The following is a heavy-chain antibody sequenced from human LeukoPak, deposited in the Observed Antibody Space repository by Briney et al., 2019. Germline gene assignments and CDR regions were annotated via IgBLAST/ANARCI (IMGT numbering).Heavy chain of an antibody. CDR1: GGSISSGSYY. CDR3: ARDPGTLDWYFDL. D-gene: IGHD1-1*01. V-gene: IGHV4-61*02. J-gene: IGHJ2*01. CDR2: IYTSGST. Sequence: SQTLSLTCTVPGGSISSGSYYWSCIRQPAGKGLEWLGRIYTSGSTNYNPSLRSRVTISVATSKNQFSLKLSSGTAADTAVYYCARDPGTLDWYFDLWGRGTLVTVSS.